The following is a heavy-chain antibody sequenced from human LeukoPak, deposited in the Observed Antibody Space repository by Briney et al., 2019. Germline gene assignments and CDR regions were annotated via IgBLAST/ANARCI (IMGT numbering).Heavy chain of an antibody. CDR1: GGSISSSSYY. V-gene: IGHV4-39*01. CDR3: ARQKRGYSYGLGSDGMDV. Sequence: SETLSLTCAVSGGSISSSSYYWGWIRQPPGKGLEWIGSIYYSGSTYYNPSLKSRVTISVDTSKNQFSLKLSSVTAADTAVYYCARQKRGYSYGLGSDGMDVWGQGTTVTVSS. CDR2: IYYSGST. D-gene: IGHD5-18*01. J-gene: IGHJ6*02.